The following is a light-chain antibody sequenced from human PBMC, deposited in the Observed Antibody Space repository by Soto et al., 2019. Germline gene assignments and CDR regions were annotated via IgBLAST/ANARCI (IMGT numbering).Light chain of an antibody. J-gene: IGLJ2*01. CDR2: DVS. Sequence: QSALTQPPSVSGSPGQSVTISCTGTSSDVGSYDRVSWYQQPPGTAPKLMIYDVSNRPSGVPDRFSGSKSGNTASLTISGLQAEDEAAYYCTSDTSSSTVVFGGGTKLTFL. V-gene: IGLV2-18*02. CDR3: TSDTSSSTVV. CDR1: SSDVGSYDR.